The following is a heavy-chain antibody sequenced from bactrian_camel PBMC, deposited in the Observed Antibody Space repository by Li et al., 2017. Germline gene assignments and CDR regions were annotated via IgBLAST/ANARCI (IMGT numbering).Heavy chain of an antibody. CDR2: IDSDGST. V-gene: IGHV3S26*01. Sequence: HVQLVESGGGSVQAGGSLRLSCVASGYRISSDCMAWFRQAPGKEREGVAAIDSDGSTSYADSVKGRFTVFKGNAGKTLYLQMNSLRPEDTAMYYCAARAGFGCAAQVPKAYKIWSQGTQVTVS. J-gene: IGHJ4*01. D-gene: IGHD1*01. CDR1: GYRISSDC.